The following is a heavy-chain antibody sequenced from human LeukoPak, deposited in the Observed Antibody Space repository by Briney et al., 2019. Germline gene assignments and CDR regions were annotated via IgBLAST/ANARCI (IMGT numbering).Heavy chain of an antibody. J-gene: IGHJ4*02. V-gene: IGHV7-4-1*02. Sequence: ASVRVSCKASGYTFTSYAMNWVRQAPGQGLEWMGWINTNTGNPTYAQGFTGRFVFSLDTSVSTAYLQISSLKAEDTAVYYCARDGLPGRYYYDSSGYYYEPPTNFDYWGQGTLVTVSS. CDR3: ARDGLPGRYYYDSSGYYYEPPTNFDY. CDR2: INTNTGNP. D-gene: IGHD3-22*01. CDR1: GYTFTSYA.